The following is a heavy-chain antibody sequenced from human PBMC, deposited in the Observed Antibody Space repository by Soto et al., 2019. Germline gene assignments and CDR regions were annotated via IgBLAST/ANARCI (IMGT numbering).Heavy chain of an antibody. J-gene: IGHJ3*02. D-gene: IGHD2-2*01. CDR1: GFTFSSYG. Sequence: QVQLVESGGGVVQPGRSLRLSCAASGFTFSSYGMHWVRQAPGKGLEWVAGIWYDGSNKYYADSVKGRFTISRDNSKNTLYLQMNSLRAEDTAVYYCARPMERYCSSTSCQGDAFDIWVQGTMVTVSS. CDR2: IWYDGSNK. V-gene: IGHV3-33*01. CDR3: ARPMERYCSSTSCQGDAFDI.